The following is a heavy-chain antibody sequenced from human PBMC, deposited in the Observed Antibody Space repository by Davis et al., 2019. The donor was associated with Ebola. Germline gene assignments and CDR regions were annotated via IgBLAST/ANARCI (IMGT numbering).Heavy chain of an antibody. CDR1: GFTFSSYA. D-gene: IGHD6-13*01. CDR3: AKRGRIAEAGLDY. J-gene: IGHJ4*02. Sequence: GGSLRLSCAASGFTFSSYAMSWVRQAPGKGLACVSAISGSGGSTYYADSVKGRFTISRDNAKNSLYLQMNSLRDEDTAVYYCAKRGRIAEAGLDYWGQGTLVTVSS. CDR2: ISGSGGST. V-gene: IGHV3-23*01.